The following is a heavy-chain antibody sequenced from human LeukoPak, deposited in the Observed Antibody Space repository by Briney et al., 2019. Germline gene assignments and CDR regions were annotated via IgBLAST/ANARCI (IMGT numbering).Heavy chain of an antibody. CDR2: ISAYNGNT. V-gene: IGHV1-18*01. D-gene: IGHD3-3*01. CDR3: ARAYDFWSGYPSGDY. Sequence: ASVKVSCKASGYTFTSYGISWVRQAPGQGPEWMGWISAYNGNTNYAQKLQGRVTMTTDTSTSTAYMELRSLRSDDTAVYYCARAYDFWSGYPSGDYWAQGTLVTVSS. CDR1: GYTFTSYG. J-gene: IGHJ4*02.